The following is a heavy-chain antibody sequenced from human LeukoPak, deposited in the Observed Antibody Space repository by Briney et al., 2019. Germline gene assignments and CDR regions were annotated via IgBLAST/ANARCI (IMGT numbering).Heavy chain of an antibody. V-gene: IGHV3-48*03. CDR2: ISSSASST. CDR3: ARECGGDCSDAFDI. Sequence: GSLRRSCAASGFTFSSYEMNWVRQAPGKGLEWVSYISSSASSTYYADSVKGRFTISGDNARNSLYLQMNSLRAEDTAVYYCARECGGDCSDAFDIWGQGTMLTVSS. D-gene: IGHD2-21*02. CDR1: GFTFSSYE. J-gene: IGHJ3*02.